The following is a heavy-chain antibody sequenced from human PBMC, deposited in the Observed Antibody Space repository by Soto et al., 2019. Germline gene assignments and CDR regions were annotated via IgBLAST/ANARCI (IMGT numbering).Heavy chain of an antibody. CDR1: GFTFSGSA. V-gene: IGHV3-73*01. CDR3: TRRGGVPAAIAISNYYYYYMDV. CDR2: IRSKANSYAT. D-gene: IGHD2-2*01. J-gene: IGHJ6*03. Sequence: EVQLVESGGGLVQPGGSLKLSCAASGFTFSGSAMHWVRQASGKGLEWVGRIRSKANSYATAYAASVKGRFTISRDDSNNTAYLQMNSLKTEDTAVYYCTRRGGVPAAIAISNYYYYYMDVWGKGTTVTVSS.